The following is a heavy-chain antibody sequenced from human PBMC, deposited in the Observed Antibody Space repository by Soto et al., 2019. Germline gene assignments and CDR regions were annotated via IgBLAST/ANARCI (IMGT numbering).Heavy chain of an antibody. D-gene: IGHD4-17*01. CDR1: GFTFSNAW. V-gene: IGHV3-15*01. CDR3: TTGATTVSPRDYYYYMDV. J-gene: IGHJ6*03. Sequence: AGGSLRLSCAASGFTFSNAWMSWVRQAPGKGLEWVGRIKSKTDGGTTDYAAPVKGRFTISRDDSKNTLYLQMNSLKTEDTAVYYCTTGATTVSPRDYYYYMDVWGKGTTVTVSS. CDR2: IKSKTDGGTT.